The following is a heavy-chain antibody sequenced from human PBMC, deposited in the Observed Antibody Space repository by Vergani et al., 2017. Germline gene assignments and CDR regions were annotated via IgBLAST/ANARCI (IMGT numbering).Heavy chain of an antibody. V-gene: IGHV2-70*01. CDR2: IDWDDDK. D-gene: IGHD5-24*01. J-gene: IGHJ4*02. Sequence: QVTLRESGPALVKPTQTLTLTCTFSGFSLSTSGMCVSWIRQPPGKALEWLALIDWDDDKYYSTSLKTRLTISKDTSKNQVVLTMTNMDPVDTATYYCALNAGKDGYNSYYFDYWGQGALVTVSS. CDR3: ALNAGKDGYNSYYFDY. CDR1: GFSLSTSGMC.